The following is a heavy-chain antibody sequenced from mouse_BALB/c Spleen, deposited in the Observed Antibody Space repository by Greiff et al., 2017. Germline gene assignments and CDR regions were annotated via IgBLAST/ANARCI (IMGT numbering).Heavy chain of an antibody. J-gene: IGHJ4*01. Sequence: VKLMESGPDLVAPSQSLSITCTVSGFSLTSYGVHWVRQPPGKGLEWLVVIWSDGSTTYNSALKSRLSISKDNSKSQVFLKMNSLQTDDTAMYYCARHKYGNHYAMDYWGQGTSVTVSS. V-gene: IGHV2-6-2*01. CDR1: GFSLTSYG. CDR2: IWSDGST. CDR3: ARHKYGNHYAMDY. D-gene: IGHD2-10*02.